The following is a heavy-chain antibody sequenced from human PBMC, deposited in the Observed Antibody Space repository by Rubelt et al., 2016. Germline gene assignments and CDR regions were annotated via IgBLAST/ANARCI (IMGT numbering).Heavy chain of an antibody. Sequence: QVQLVQSGAEVKKPGSSVKVSCKASGGTFSSYAISWVRQAPGQGLEWMGGIIPIFGTANYAQKFQGRVTITADESTSTAHMELSSLRSEDTAVYYCATGGDFGVVIPNWFDPWGQGTLVTVSS. V-gene: IGHV1-69*12. CDR1: GGTFSSYA. J-gene: IGHJ5*02. D-gene: IGHD3-3*01. CDR3: ATGGDFGVVIPNWFDP. CDR2: IIPIFGTA.